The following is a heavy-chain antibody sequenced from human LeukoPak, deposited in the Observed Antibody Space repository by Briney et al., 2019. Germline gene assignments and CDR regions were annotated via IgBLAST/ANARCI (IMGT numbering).Heavy chain of an antibody. CDR1: GGSISSYH. CDR2: IYTSGST. D-gene: IGHD2-21*02. J-gene: IGHJ4*02. Sequence: SETLSLTCTVSGGSISSYHWSWIRQPAGKGLEWIGCIYTSGSTYYNPSLKSRVTMSVDTSKNQFSLKLSSVTAADTAVYFCARGPYCGGDCYFAYWGQGTLVTVSS. CDR3: ARGPYCGGDCYFAY. V-gene: IGHV4-4*07.